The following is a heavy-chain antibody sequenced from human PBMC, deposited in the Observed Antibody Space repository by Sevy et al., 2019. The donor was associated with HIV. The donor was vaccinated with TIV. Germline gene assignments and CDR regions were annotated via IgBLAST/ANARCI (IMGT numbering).Heavy chain of an antibody. CDR1: GGSFSGYY. CDR3: ARDLVIIAAPRYYYYYGMDV. Sequence: SETLSLTCAVYGGSFSGYYWSWIRQPPGKGLEWIGEINHSGSTNYNPSLKSRVTISVDTSKNQFSLKLSSVTAAETAVYYCARDLVIIAAPRYYYYYGMDVWGQGTTVTVSS. J-gene: IGHJ6*02. CDR2: INHSGST. D-gene: IGHD6-6*01. V-gene: IGHV4-34*01.